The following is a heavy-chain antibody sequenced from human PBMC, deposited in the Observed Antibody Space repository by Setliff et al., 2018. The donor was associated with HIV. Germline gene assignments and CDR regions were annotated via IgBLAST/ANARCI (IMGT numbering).Heavy chain of an antibody. CDR2: IYSSGMTSGST. V-gene: IGHV4-59*01. Sequence: PSETLSLTCTVSGASISTYYWSWIRQTPRKGLEWIGYIYSSGMTSGSTNYSPSLKPRLTISLAASGNQFSLNLTSVTAADTATYYCARGNWGSSGRFDYWGQGILVTVSS. D-gene: IGHD7-27*01. CDR3: ARGNWGSSGRFDY. J-gene: IGHJ4*02. CDR1: GASISTYY.